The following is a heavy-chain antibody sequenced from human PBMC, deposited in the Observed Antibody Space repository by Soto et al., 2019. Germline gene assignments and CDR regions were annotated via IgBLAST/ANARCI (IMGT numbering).Heavy chain of an antibody. CDR1: GGSISSYY. V-gene: IGHV4-59*01. CDR2: IYYSGGT. J-gene: IGHJ4*02. CDR3: ARSNDYDILSR. Sequence: PSETLSLTCTVSGGSISSYYWSWIRQPPGRGLEWIGYIYYSGGTNYNPSLKSRVTISVDTSKNQFSLKLSSVTAADTAVYYCARSNDYDILSRWGQGTLVTISS. D-gene: IGHD3-9*01.